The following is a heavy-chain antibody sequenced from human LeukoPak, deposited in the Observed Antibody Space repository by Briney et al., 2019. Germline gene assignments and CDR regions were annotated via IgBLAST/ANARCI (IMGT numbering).Heavy chain of an antibody. J-gene: IGHJ6*02. D-gene: IGHD3-10*01. CDR1: GGSFSSYY. CDR2: INHSGST. CDR3: AGTDYYGSGLDV. Sequence: SETLSLTCAVYGGSFSSYYWNWIRQPPGKGLEWIGEINHSGSTNYNPSLKSRVTISVDTSKNQFSLKLSSVTAADTAVYYCAGTDYYGSGLDVWGQGTTVTVSS. V-gene: IGHV4-34*01.